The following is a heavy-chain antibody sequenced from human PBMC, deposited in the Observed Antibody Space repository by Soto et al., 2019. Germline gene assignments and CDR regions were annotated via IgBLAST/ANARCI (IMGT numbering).Heavy chain of an antibody. V-gene: IGHV3-30*18. CDR1: GFTFSSYG. CDR3: AKDRRPRVNLEWLLSDFDY. CDR2: ISYDGSNK. D-gene: IGHD3-3*01. J-gene: IGHJ4*02. Sequence: PGGSLRLSCAASGFTFSSYGMHWVRQAPGKGLEWVAVISYDGSNKYYADSVKGRFTISRDNSKNTLYLQMNSLRAEDTAVYYCAKDRRPRVNLEWLLSDFDYWGQGTLVTVSS.